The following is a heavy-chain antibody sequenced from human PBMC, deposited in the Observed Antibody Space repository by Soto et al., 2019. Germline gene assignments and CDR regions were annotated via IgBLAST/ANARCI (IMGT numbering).Heavy chain of an antibody. V-gene: IGHV4-59*08. CDR2: IYYSGST. D-gene: IGHD3-10*01. J-gene: IGHJ4*02. Sequence: QVQLQESGPGLVKPSETLSLTCTVSGGSISSYYWSWIRQPPGKGLEWIGYIYYSGSTNYNPSLRRRLTIPLATSQNQFSLKLSSVPAADTAVYYCASSRGGYFDNWGQGTLVTVSS. CDR3: ASSRGGYFDN. CDR1: GGSISSYY.